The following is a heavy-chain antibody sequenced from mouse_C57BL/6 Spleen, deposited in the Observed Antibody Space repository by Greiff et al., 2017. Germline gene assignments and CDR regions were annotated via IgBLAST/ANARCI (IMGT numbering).Heavy chain of an antibody. J-gene: IGHJ2*01. CDR1: GYAFSSYW. D-gene: IGHD2-1*01. CDR2: IYPGDGDT. V-gene: IGHV1-80*01. Sequence: VQLQQSGAELVKPGASVKISCKASGYAFSSYWMNWVKQRPGKGLEWIGQIYPGDGDTNYNGKFKGKATLTADKSSSTAYMQLSSLTSEDSAVYFCARGGGNYVDYFDDWGQGTTLTVSS. CDR3: ARGGGNYVDYFDD.